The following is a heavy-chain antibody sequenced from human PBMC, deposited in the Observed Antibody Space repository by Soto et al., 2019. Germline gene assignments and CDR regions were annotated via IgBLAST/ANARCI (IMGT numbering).Heavy chain of an antibody. Sequence: GESLKISCKGSGYSFSSYWITWVRQKPGKGLEWMGRIDPSDSQTYYSPSFRGHVTISVTKSITTVFLQWSSLRASDTAMYYCARQIYDSDTGPNFQYYFDSWGQGTPVTVSS. D-gene: IGHD3-22*01. CDR1: GYSFSSYW. CDR2: IDPSDSQT. V-gene: IGHV5-10-1*01. CDR3: ARQIYDSDTGPNFQYYFDS. J-gene: IGHJ4*02.